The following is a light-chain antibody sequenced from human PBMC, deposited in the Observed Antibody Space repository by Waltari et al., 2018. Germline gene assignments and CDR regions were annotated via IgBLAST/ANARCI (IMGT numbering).Light chain of an antibody. CDR2: DVN. CDR3: CSYAVGTYTWF. Sequence: QSALTQPRSVSGSPGQSVTISCTGPSNNICDPLHVSWYQQHPGKAPTVVIHDVNRRPSGVPDRFTASKSGNMASLTISGLQAEDEGDYYCCSYAVGTYTWFFGGGTKLTVL. J-gene: IGLJ2*01. V-gene: IGLV2-11*01. CDR1: SNNICDPLH.